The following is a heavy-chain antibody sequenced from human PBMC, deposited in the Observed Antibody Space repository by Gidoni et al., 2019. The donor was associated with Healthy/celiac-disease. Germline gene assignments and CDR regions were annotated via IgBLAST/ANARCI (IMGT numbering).Heavy chain of an antibody. CDR1: GYSISSGYY. Sequence: QVQLQESGPGLVKPSETLSLTCTVSGYSISSGYYWGWIRQPPGKGLEWIGGIYHSGSTYYNPSLKSRVTISVDTSKNQFSLKLSSVTAADTAVYYCARRRLYYFDYWGQGTLVTVSS. CDR2: IYHSGST. D-gene: IGHD6-19*01. V-gene: IGHV4-38-2*02. CDR3: ARRRLYYFDY. J-gene: IGHJ4*02.